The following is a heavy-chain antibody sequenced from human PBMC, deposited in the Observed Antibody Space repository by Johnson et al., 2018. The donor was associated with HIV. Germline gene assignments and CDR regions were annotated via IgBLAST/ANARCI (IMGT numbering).Heavy chain of an antibody. J-gene: IGHJ3*02. V-gene: IGHV3-66*01. Sequence: VQLVESGGGLVQPGGSLRLSCGASGFSVSNNYMNWVRQAPGKGLEWVSVIYSGGSTYYADSVRGRFTISRDNSRNTLYLQMNSLRAEDTALYYCAKGDGQWLVGDAFDIWGQGTMVTVSS. D-gene: IGHD6-19*01. CDR1: GFSVSNNY. CDR3: AKGDGQWLVGDAFDI. CDR2: IYSGGST.